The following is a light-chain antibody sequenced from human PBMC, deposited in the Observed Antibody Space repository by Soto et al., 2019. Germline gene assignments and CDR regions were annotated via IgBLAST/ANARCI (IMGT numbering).Light chain of an antibody. CDR2: ASS. J-gene: IGKJ4*01. CDR3: QRQYLCARS. V-gene: IGKV3D-15*01. Sequence: VMTQSPANMSVSPGERITLSCRASQNVATYVAWYQQKRGQAPGLLIYASSTRATDIPATFSGIGSGTQFSLTILSVESEDSAGYCSQRQYLCARSFGGGTKVEI. CDR1: QNVATY.